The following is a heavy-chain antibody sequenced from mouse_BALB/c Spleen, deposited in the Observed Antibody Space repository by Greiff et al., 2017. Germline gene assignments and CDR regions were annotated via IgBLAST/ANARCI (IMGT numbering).Heavy chain of an antibody. CDR1: GFNIKDTY. Sequence: VQLKQSGAELVRPGALVKLSCKASGFNIKDTYMHWVRQRPEQGLEWIGRIDPANGNTKYDPKFQGKATITADTSSDTAYLQLSSLTSEDTAVYYCANDNPFDSWGQGTTLTVSS. V-gene: IGHV14-3*02. J-gene: IGHJ2*01. CDR3: ANDNPFDS. D-gene: IGHD1-3*01. CDR2: IDPANGNT.